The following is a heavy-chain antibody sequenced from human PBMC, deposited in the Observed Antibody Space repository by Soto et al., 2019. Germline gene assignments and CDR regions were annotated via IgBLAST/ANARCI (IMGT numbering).Heavy chain of an antibody. D-gene: IGHD1-26*01. CDR3: ARAKEVAAALGH. V-gene: IGHV3-33*01. CDR1: GFTFSSYG. CDR2: IWYDGSNK. J-gene: IGHJ4*02. Sequence: QVQLVESGGGVVQPGRSLRLSCAASGFTFSSYGMHWVRQAPGKGLEWVAAIWYDGSNKYYADSVKGRFTISRDNSKNTLYLQMNSLRAEDTAVYYCARAKEVAAALGHWGQGTLVTVSS.